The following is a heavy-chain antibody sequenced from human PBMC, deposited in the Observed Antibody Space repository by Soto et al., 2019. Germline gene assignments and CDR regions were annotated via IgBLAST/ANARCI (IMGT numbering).Heavy chain of an antibody. CDR2: MSGSGAKT. Sequence: EVQLLESGGGLVQPGGSLRLSCESSGFTFAGYAINWVRQAPGKGLEWVSAMSGSGAKTFYADSVKGRFTISRDNSKNIVYLQMNSLRGDDTAIYFCAKDRGSGNYGVLKDFEYWGQGPLVTVSS. V-gene: IGHV3-23*01. D-gene: IGHD1-26*01. CDR1: GFTFAGYA. CDR3: AKDRGSGNYGVLKDFEY. J-gene: IGHJ4*02.